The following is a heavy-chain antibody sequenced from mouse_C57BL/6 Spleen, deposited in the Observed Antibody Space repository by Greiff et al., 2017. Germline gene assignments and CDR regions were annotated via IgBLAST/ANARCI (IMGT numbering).Heavy chain of an antibody. CDR3: AREGGSLTTVVEAWFAY. Sequence: QVQLQQPGAELVKPGASVKLSCKASGYTFTSYWMHWVKQRPGQGLEWIGMIHPNSGSTNYNEKFKGKATLTVDKSSSTAYMQLSSLTSEDSAGYYCAREGGSLTTVVEAWFAYWGQGTLVTVSA. CDR2: IHPNSGST. D-gene: IGHD1-1*01. CDR1: GYTFTSYW. J-gene: IGHJ3*01. V-gene: IGHV1-64*01.